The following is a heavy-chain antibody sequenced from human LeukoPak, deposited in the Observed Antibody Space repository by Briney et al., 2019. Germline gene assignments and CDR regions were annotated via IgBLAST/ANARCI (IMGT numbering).Heavy chain of an antibody. D-gene: IGHD2-2*01. J-gene: IGHJ4*02. V-gene: IGHV3-74*01. Sequence: GGSLRLSCTASGFSFSGHWMHWARQLPGKGLVWVSRISPTGSTTSYADSVKGRFTVSRDNAKNTLYLQVNNLRAEDTAVYYCAKGPAAIPLIDYWGQGTLVTVSS. CDR1: GFSFSGHW. CDR2: ISPTGSTT. CDR3: AKGPAAIPLIDY.